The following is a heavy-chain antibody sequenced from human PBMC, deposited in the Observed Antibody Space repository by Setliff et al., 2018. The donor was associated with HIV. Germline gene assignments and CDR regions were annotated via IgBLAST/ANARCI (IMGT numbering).Heavy chain of an antibody. J-gene: IGHJ6*03. V-gene: IGHV4-61*01. CDR1: GYSISRGYY. Sequence: SETLSLTCGVSGYSISRGYYWSWIRQPPGKGLEWIGYIYYSGSTNYNPSLKSRVTISVDTSKNQFSLKLSSVTAADTAVYYCARARSQTAMVVYYYYMDVCGKGTTVTVSS. CDR3: ARARSQTAMVVYYYYMDV. CDR2: IYYSGST. D-gene: IGHD5-18*01.